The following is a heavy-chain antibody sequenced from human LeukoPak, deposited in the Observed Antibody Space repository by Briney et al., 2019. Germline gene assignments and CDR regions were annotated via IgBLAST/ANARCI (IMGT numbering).Heavy chain of an antibody. CDR1: GYTFTDYD. V-gene: IGHV1-8*01. CDR2: MNPNNGNT. D-gene: IGHD2-15*01. Sequence: ASVKVSCTASGYTFTDYDMNWVRQATGQGLEWMGWMNPNNGNTGYAQRFQGRVTMTTNAAISTAYMELSSLTSEDTALYYCVRVVRRGSRFDPWGQGTLVIVSS. J-gene: IGHJ5*02. CDR3: VRVVRRGSRFDP.